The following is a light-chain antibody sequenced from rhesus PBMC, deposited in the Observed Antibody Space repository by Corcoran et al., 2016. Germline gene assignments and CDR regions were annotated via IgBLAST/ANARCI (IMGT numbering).Light chain of an antibody. Sequence: DIQMTQSPSSLSAFVGDRVTITCRASENVDNYLNWYQQKPGKAPKLLFCKASTLQSGDPSRFSGNGSETDYTLPISSLPPEDVAIYYCQHGYGSPTFGPGTNLDIK. CDR3: QHGYGSPT. CDR1: ENVDNY. J-gene: IGKJ3*01. CDR2: KAS. V-gene: IGKV1-74*01.